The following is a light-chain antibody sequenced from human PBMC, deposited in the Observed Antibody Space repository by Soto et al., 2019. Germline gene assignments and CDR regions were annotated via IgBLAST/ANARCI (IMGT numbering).Light chain of an antibody. CDR3: QQYNSYPYT. CDR1: QSISSW. V-gene: IGKV1-5*03. J-gene: IGKJ2*01. Sequence: DIQMTQSPSTLSASVGDIVTITCRASQSISSWLAWYQQNPGKAPKVLIFKATSLESGVPSRLSGSGSGTEFTLTISSQQADDYATYSCQQYNSYPYTYGKGTKLEIK. CDR2: KAT.